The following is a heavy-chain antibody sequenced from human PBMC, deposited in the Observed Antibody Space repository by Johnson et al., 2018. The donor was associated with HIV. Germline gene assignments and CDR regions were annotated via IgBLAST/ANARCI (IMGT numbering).Heavy chain of an antibody. V-gene: IGHV3-NL1*01. D-gene: IGHD4-17*01. CDR3: ARESNGDYVAFDI. CDR1: GFTFSSYG. Sequence: QVQLVESGGGLVKPGGSLRLSCAASGFTFSSYGMHWVRQAPGKGLEWVSLIYSGGSTYYADSVKGRFTISRDDSRNTLHLQMNSLRAEDTAVYYCARESNGDYVAFDIWGQGTMVTVSS. J-gene: IGHJ3*02. CDR2: IYSGGST.